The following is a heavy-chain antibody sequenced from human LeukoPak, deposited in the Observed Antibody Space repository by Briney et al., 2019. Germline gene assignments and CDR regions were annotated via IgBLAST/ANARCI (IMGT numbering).Heavy chain of an antibody. J-gene: IGHJ4*02. V-gene: IGHV1-69*02. D-gene: IGHD3-10*01. CDR1: GGTFSSYT. CDR2: IIPILGIA. Sequence: GASVKVSCKASGGTFSSYTISWVRQAPGQGLEWMGRIIPILGIANYAQKFQGRVTITTDESTSTAYMELSSLRSEDTAVYYCARHYYYGSGSYYIPYFDYWGQGTLVTVSS. CDR3: ARHYYYGSGSYYIPYFDY.